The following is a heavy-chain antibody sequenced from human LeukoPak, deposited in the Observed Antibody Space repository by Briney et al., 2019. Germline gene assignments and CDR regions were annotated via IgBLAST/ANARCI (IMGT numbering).Heavy chain of an antibody. CDR3: AKTFRYCSSGSCYSHLYYFDY. D-gene: IGHD2-15*01. CDR2: KIHRGCST. V-gene: IGHV3-64D*09. CDR1: GFPFSSYA. J-gene: IGHJ4*02. Sequence: GGSLRLSCSASGFPFSSYAMHWVRQAPGKGLEYVSAKIHRGCSTYYADSAKARFTISRDNSKNTLYLQMSSLRAEDTAVYYCAKTFRYCSSGSCYSHLYYFDYWGQGTLVTVSS.